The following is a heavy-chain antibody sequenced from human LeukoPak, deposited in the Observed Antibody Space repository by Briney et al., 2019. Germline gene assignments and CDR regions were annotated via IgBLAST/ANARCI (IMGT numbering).Heavy chain of an antibody. V-gene: IGHV5-51*01. J-gene: IGHJ4*02. CDR2: IYPDDSNT. D-gene: IGHD2-2*03. Sequence: GESLKISCKGSGYRFTTSWIRWVRQMPGTGLEWMVMIYPDDSNTRYGPSFQGQVTISADKSISTAYLQWNSLKASDTAMYYCARLTTGYGKIDYWGQGTLVTVSS. CDR1: GYRFTTSW. CDR3: ARLTTGYGKIDY.